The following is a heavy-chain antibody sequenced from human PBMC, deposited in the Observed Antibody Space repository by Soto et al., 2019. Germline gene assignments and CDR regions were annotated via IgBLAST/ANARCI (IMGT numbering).Heavy chain of an antibody. D-gene: IGHD5-12*01. CDR2: ISAYNGNT. CDR3: ARDCHNKWIKELYYYYGMDV. CDR1: GYTFTSYG. J-gene: IGHJ6*02. Sequence: ASVKVSCKASGYTFTSYGISWVRQAPGQGLEWMGWISAYNGNTNYAQKLQGRVTMTTDTSTSTAYMELRSLRSDDTAVYYCARDCHNKWIKELYYYYGMDVWGQGTTATVSS. V-gene: IGHV1-18*01.